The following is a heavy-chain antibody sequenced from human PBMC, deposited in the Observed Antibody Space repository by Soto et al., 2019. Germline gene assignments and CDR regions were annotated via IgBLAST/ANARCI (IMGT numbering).Heavy chain of an antibody. CDR1: GVTFSSYS. Sequence: PGGSLRRSCAASGVTFSSYSINWVRQAPGKGLEWVSYISSSSSTIYYADSVKGRFTISRDNAKNSLYLQMNSLRAEDTAVYYCARDLGYCSGGSCYSSYFDYWGQGPLVTVSS. J-gene: IGHJ4*02. CDR2: ISSSSSTI. D-gene: IGHD2-15*01. CDR3: ARDLGYCSGGSCYSSYFDY. V-gene: IGHV3-48*01.